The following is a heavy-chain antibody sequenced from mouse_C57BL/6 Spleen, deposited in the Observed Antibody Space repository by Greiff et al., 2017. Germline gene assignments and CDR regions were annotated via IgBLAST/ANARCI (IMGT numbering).Heavy chain of an antibody. CDR3: ARAYYSNSWFAY. CDR2: ITPSNGGT. D-gene: IGHD2-5*01. J-gene: IGHJ3*01. Sequence: QVQLQQPGTELVKPGASVKLSCKASGYTFTSYWMHWVKQRPGQGLEWIGNITPSNGGTNYNEKFKSKSTLTVDKASSTSYMQLSSLTSEDSAVYYGARAYYSNSWFAYWGQGTLLTVSA. CDR1: GYTFTSYW. V-gene: IGHV1-53*01.